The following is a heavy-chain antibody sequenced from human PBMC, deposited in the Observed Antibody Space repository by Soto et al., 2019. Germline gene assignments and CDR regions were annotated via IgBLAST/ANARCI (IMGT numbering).Heavy chain of an antibody. CDR2: MRQDGSEK. V-gene: IGHV3-7*01. CDR1: GFTFSSYA. Sequence: GGSLRLSCAASGFTFSSYAMSWVRQAPGKGLEWVANMRQDGSEKYYVDSVKGRFTISRDNAKNSLYLQMNSLRAEDTAVYYCARSLTIAAAGTSRYYYGMDVWGQGTTVTVSS. J-gene: IGHJ6*02. D-gene: IGHD6-13*01. CDR3: ARSLTIAAAGTSRYYYGMDV.